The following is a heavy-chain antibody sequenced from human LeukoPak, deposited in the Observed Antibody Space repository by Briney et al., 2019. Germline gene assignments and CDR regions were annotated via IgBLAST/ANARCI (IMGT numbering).Heavy chain of an antibody. CDR2: ISGGGGTT. Sequence: PGASLRLSCAASAFTFSTYAMTWVRQAPEKGLESASAISGGGGTTTYADSVKGRFTISRDNPKNTLYLQMNSLRAEDTAVYYCAKYFGSGSRFSDYWGQGTLVTVSS. CDR3: AKYFGSGSRFSDY. J-gene: IGHJ4*02. D-gene: IGHD3-10*01. CDR1: AFTFSTYA. V-gene: IGHV3-23*01.